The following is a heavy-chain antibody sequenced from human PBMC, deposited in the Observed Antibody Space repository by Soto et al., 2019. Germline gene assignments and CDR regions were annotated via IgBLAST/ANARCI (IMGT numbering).Heavy chain of an antibody. CDR3: ARAPYYGGNLGIDY. D-gene: IGHD2-15*01. CDR2: ISRTSSNI. V-gene: IGHV3-21*01. CDR1: GFTFNNYN. J-gene: IGHJ4*02. Sequence: EVELVESGGGLVKPGGSLRLSCAASGFTFNNYNMNWVRQAPGTGLEWVSSISRTSSNIYYADSVKGRFTISRDNAKNSLYLQMNSLRAEDTAVYYCARAPYYGGNLGIDYWGQGTLVTVSS.